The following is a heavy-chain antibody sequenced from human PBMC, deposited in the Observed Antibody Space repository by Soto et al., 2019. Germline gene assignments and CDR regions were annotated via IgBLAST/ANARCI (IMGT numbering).Heavy chain of an antibody. CDR1: GGSISSYY. J-gene: IGHJ6*02. CDR3: ARDHQPYGMDV. V-gene: IGHV4-59*01. CDR2: IYYSGST. Sequence: SETLSLTCTVSGGSISSYYWSWIRQPPGKGLEWIGYIYYSGSTNYNASLKTRITISIDTSRNQFSLKLTSVTAVVTVVYYCARDHQPYGMDVWGQGTTVTVSS.